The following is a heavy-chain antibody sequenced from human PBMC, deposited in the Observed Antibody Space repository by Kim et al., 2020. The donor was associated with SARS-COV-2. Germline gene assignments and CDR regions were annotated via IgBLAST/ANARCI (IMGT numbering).Heavy chain of an antibody. J-gene: IGHJ4*02. D-gene: IGHD2-15*01. Sequence: DYNPSLKGRVTMSVDRSKNQFSLNLTSVTAADTAVYFCAGSHYPTLPYFDYWGQGALVTVSS. CDR3: AGSHYPTLPYFDY. V-gene: IGHV4-30-2*01.